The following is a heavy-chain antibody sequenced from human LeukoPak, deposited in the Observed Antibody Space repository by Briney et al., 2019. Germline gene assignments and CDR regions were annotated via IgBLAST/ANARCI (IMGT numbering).Heavy chain of an antibody. Sequence: SETLSLTCSVSGGSISTYYWSWIRQLPGKGLEWIGYIYTSGGTKYNPSLKSRATISVDTSKNQFSLKVNSVTAADTAVYYCARHDRAAAGQYYLDYWGQGTLVTVSS. J-gene: IGHJ4*02. CDR3: ARHDRAAAGQYYLDY. V-gene: IGHV4-4*09. D-gene: IGHD6-13*01. CDR2: IYTSGGT. CDR1: GGSISTYY.